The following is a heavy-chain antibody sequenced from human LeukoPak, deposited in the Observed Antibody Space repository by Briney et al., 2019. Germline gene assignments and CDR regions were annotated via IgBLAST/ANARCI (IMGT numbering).Heavy chain of an antibody. J-gene: IGHJ3*02. CDR1: GFTFSDYN. Sequence: PGGSLRLSCAASGFTFSDYNMRWIRQAPGKGLEWVSSISRSGSTKYYADSVKGRFTISRDNAKNSLYLQMNSLRAEDTAVYYCARGDYYGSGSSVNAFDIWGQGTMVTVSS. V-gene: IGHV3-11*04. CDR2: ISRSGSTK. D-gene: IGHD3-10*01. CDR3: ARGDYYGSGSSVNAFDI.